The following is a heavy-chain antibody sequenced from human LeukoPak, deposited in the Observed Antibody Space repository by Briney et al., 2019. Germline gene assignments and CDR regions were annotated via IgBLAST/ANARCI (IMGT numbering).Heavy chain of an antibody. CDR3: AREGPTAKWGTSDYYYMDV. Sequence: GGSLRLSCAASGFTVSSNYMSWVRQAPGKGLEWVSVIYSGGSTYYADSVEGRFTISRDNAKNTVYLQMNSLRVDDTAVYYCAREGPTAKWGTSDYYYMDVWGKGTTVTVSS. J-gene: IGHJ6*03. V-gene: IGHV3-53*01. CDR1: GFTVSSNY. D-gene: IGHD1-26*01. CDR2: IYSGGST.